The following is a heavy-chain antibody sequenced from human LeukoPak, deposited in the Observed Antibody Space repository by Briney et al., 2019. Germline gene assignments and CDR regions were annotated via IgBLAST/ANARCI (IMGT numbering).Heavy chain of an antibody. CDR1: GFTFNNYA. D-gene: IGHD6-19*01. Sequence: GGSLRLSCAASGFTFNNYAMNWVRQAPGEGLEWVSTISASGGSTYYADSVKGRFTISRDNSKNTLYLQMNSLRAEDTAVYYCAKDRAWSSGWDPFDYWGQGTLVTVSS. CDR2: ISASGGST. J-gene: IGHJ4*02. CDR3: AKDRAWSSGWDPFDY. V-gene: IGHV3-23*01.